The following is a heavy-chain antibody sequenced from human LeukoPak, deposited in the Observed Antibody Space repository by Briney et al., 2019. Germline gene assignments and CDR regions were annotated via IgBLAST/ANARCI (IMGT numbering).Heavy chain of an antibody. J-gene: IGHJ3*02. Sequence: SGGSLRLSCAASGFTFKNSAMSWVRQAPGRGLEWVSTISGSRDNSYYADSVKGRFTISRDNAKNSLYLQMNSLRAEDTAVYYCARDWYDNSDAFDIWGQGTMVTVSS. CDR3: ARDWYDNSDAFDI. CDR2: ISGSRDNS. D-gene: IGHD3-9*01. CDR1: GFTFKNSA. V-gene: IGHV3-23*01.